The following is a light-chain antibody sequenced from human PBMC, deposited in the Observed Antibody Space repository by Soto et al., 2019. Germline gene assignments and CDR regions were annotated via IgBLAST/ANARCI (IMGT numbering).Light chain of an antibody. CDR1: QSISSY. CDR2: AAS. CDR3: QQSYSTLWT. V-gene: IGKV1-39*01. J-gene: IGKJ1*01. Sequence: DIQMTQSPSTLSASVGDRVTITCRASQSISSYLNWYQQKPGKAPKLLIYAASSLQSGVPSRFSGSGSGTDLTLTMSSLQPEDFVTYYCQQSYSTLWTFGQGTKVEIK.